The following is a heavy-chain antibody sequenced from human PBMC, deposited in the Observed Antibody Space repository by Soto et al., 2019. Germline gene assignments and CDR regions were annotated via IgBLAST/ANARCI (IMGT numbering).Heavy chain of an antibody. V-gene: IGHV5-51*01. CDR2: IYPGDSDT. CDR3: ARLLPSSSSDSYYYGMDV. Sequence: LKISCKGSGYSFTSYWIGWVRQMPGKGLEWMGIIYPGDSDTRYSPSFQGQVTISADKSISTAYLQWSSLKASDTAMYYCARLLPSSSSDSYYYGMDVWGQGTTVTVSS. J-gene: IGHJ6*02. CDR1: GYSFTSYW. D-gene: IGHD6-6*01.